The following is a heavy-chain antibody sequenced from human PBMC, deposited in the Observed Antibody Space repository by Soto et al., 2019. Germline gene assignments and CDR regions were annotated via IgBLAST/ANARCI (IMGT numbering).Heavy chain of an antibody. V-gene: IGHV1-69*12. D-gene: IGHD3-22*01. J-gene: IGHJ4*02. Sequence: QVQLVQSGAAVKKPGSSVKVSCKASGGTFSSYAISWVRQAPGQGLEWMGGFIPIFGTANYAQKFQGRVTITADESKSTDYMELSSLRAEVTAVYYCAPHVYDSSGYYGGGAGYWGQGTLVTVSS. CDR2: FIPIFGTA. CDR3: APHVYDSSGYYGGGAGY. CDR1: GGTFSSYA.